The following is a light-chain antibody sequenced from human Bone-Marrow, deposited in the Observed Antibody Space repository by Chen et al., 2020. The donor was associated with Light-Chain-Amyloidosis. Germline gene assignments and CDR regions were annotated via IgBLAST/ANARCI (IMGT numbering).Light chain of an antibody. Sequence: DIQMTQSPSTLSASVGDSVTITCRGSQSLDNWLAWYQQKPGKAPKLLIYKASTLVIGVPSRFSGRGSGTEFTLTISSLQPDDFATYYCQQYNTRSITFGQGTRLEIK. V-gene: IGKV1-5*03. CDR2: KAS. CDR1: QSLDNW. CDR3: QQYNTRSIT. J-gene: IGKJ5*01.